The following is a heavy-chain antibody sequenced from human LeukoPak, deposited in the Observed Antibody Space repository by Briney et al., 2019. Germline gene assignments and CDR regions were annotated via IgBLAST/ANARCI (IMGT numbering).Heavy chain of an antibody. Sequence: GGSLRLSCAASGFTFSSYGMHWVRQAPGKGLEWVALISYDGGDQFYEDSVKGRFTISRDNSKNTLYLQMNSLRAEDTAVYYCARVGYGGLYDYVWGSNDYWGQGTLVTVSS. CDR1: GFTFSSYG. J-gene: IGHJ4*02. D-gene: IGHD3-16*01. CDR2: ISYDGGDQ. CDR3: ARVGYGGLYDYVWGSNDY. V-gene: IGHV3-30*03.